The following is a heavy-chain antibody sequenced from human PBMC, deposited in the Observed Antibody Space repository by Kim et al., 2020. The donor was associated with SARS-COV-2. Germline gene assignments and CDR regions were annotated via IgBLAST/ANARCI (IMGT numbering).Heavy chain of an antibody. CDR3: ARRSSLRFFESGIPPDAFDI. Sequence: ASVKVSCKASGYTFTSYGISWVRQAPGQGLEWMGWISAYNGNTNYAQKLQGRVTMTTDTSTSTAYMELRSLRSDDTAVYYCARRSSLRFFESGIPPDAFDIWGQGTMVTVSS. J-gene: IGHJ3*02. V-gene: IGHV1-18*01. CDR2: ISAYNGNT. D-gene: IGHD3-9*01. CDR1: GYTFTSYG.